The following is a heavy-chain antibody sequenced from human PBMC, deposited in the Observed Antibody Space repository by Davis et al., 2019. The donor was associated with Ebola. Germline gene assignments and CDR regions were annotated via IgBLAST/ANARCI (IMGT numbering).Heavy chain of an antibody. D-gene: IGHD1-26*01. Sequence: SLKISCAASGFTFDDYAMHWVRQAPGKGLEWVSGISWNSGSIGYADSVKGRFTISRDNAKNSLYLQMNSLRAEDTALYYCAKDSGKWERLDAFDIWGQGTMVTVSS. CDR3: AKDSGKWERLDAFDI. J-gene: IGHJ3*02. CDR1: GFTFDDYA. V-gene: IGHV3-9*01. CDR2: ISWNSGSI.